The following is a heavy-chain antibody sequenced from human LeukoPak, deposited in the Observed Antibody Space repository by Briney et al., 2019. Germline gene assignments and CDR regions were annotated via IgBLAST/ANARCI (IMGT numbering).Heavy chain of an antibody. CDR3: VKGASYSGSFSNWFDP. CDR2: ISSSSSTI. Sequence: QPGGSLRLSCAASGFTFSSYSMNWVRQAPGKGLEWVSYISSSSSTIYYADSVKGRFSISRDNAKNFLYLQMNSLRAEDTAFYFCVKGASYSGSFSNWFDPWGQGTLVIVSS. D-gene: IGHD1-26*01. J-gene: IGHJ5*02. CDR1: GFTFSSYS. V-gene: IGHV3-48*04.